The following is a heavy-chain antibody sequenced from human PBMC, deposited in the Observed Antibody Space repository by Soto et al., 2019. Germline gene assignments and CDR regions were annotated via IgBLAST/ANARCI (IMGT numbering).Heavy chain of an antibody. CDR2: IGVYSGNT. Sequence: QVQLVQSGAEGKKPGASVKVSCEASGYTFSSHGISWVRQAPGQGLEWMGWIGVYSGNTNYAQRLQGRVTMTRDIFTSTVYMELRSLRSDDTAVYYCARDKWGLAVPDYHYYAMDVWGQGTTVTVSS. CDR3: ARDKWGLAVPDYHYYAMDV. CDR1: GYTFSSHG. D-gene: IGHD6-19*01. J-gene: IGHJ6*02. V-gene: IGHV1-18*04.